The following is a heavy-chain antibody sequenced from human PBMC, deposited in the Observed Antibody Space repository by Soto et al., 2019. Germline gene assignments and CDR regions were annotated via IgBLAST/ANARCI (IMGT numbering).Heavy chain of an antibody. Sequence: QVQLQESGPGLVKPSETLSLTCTVSGGSVSSGSYYWSWIRQPPGKGLEWIGYIYYSGGTNYNPSLKSRVTISVDTSKNQFSLNLSSVTAADTAVYYCARFSYCGGDCYIDKWFDPWGQGTLVTVSS. V-gene: IGHV4-61*01. CDR1: GGSVSSGSYY. D-gene: IGHD2-21*02. CDR3: ARFSYCGGDCYIDKWFDP. CDR2: IYYSGGT. J-gene: IGHJ5*02.